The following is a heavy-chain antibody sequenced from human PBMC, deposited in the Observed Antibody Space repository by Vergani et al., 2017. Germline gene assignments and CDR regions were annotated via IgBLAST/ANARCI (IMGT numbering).Heavy chain of an antibody. Sequence: QVQLVQSGAEVKKPGSSVKVSCKASGGTFSSYAISWVRQAPGQGLEWMGGIIPILGTANYAQKFQGRVTITADESTSTAYMELSSLRSEDTAVYYCARGRRTLVRWYYYYMDVWGKGTTVTVSS. D-gene: IGHD6-6*01. CDR1: GGTFSSYA. V-gene: IGHV1-69*11. CDR3: ARGRRTLVRWYYYYMDV. CDR2: IIPILGTA. J-gene: IGHJ6*03.